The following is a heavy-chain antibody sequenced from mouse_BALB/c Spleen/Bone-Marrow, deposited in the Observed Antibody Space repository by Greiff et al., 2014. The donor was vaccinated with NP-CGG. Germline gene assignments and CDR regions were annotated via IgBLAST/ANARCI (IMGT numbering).Heavy chain of an antibody. J-gene: IGHJ1*01. D-gene: IGHD2-3*01. CDR1: GFTFSSYT. Sequence: EVQRVESGGDLVQPGGSLKLSCAASGFTFSSYTMSWVRQTPEKRLEWVAYITNGGGGTYYPDTVKGRFTISRDNAKSTLYLQMNSLKSEDTAMYYCARRDGYYSDWYFDVWGAGTTVTVSS. CDR2: ITNGGGGT. V-gene: IGHV5-12-2*01. CDR3: ARRDGYYSDWYFDV.